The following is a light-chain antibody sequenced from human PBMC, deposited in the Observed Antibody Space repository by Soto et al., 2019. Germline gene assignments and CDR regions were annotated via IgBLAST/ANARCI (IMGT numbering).Light chain of an antibody. J-gene: IGLJ3*02. CDR1: SSDVGDSDS. CDR2: DVD. CDR3: CSYAGSHTWV. V-gene: IGLV2-11*01. Sequence: QSALTQPRSVSGSFGQSVTISCTGTSSDVGDSDSVSWYQQHPGRAPKLMISDVDKRPSGVPDRFSGSKSGNTASLTISGLQSDDEADYSCCSYAGSHTWVFGGGTKLTVL.